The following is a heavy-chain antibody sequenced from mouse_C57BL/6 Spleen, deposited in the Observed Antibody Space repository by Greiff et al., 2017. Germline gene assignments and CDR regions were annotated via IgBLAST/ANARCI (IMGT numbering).Heavy chain of an antibody. V-gene: IGHV3-6*01. D-gene: IGHD4-1*01. J-gene: IGHJ4*01. Sequence: EVQLQQSGPGLVKPSQSLSLTCSVTGYSITSGYYWNWIRQFPGNKLEWMGYISYDGSNNYNPSLKNRISITRDTSKNQFFLKLNSVTTEDTATYYCARDGELMDYWGQGTSVTVSS. CDR1: GYSITSGYY. CDR3: ARDGELMDY. CDR2: ISYDGSN.